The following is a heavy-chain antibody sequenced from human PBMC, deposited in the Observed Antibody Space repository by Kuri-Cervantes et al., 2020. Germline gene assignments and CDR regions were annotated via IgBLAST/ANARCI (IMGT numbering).Heavy chain of an antibody. CDR1: GGSISSCSYY. CDR3: ARVLRTTVTTRNYYYYNGMDV. Sequence: ESLKISCTVSGGSISSCSYYWGWIRQPPGKGLEWIGRIYYSGSTYYNPSLKSRVTMSVDTSKNQFSLKLSSVTAADTAVYYCARVLRTTVTTRNYYYYNGMDVWGQGTTVTVSS. D-gene: IGHD4-17*01. V-gene: IGHV4-39*07. J-gene: IGHJ6*02. CDR2: IYYSGST.